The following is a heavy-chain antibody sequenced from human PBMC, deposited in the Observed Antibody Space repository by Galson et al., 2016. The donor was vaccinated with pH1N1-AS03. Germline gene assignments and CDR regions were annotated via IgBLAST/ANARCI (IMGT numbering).Heavy chain of an antibody. V-gene: IGHV3-33*01. J-gene: IGHJ4*02. Sequence: SLRLSCAASGFTLGTYDMHWVRQAPGKGLEWVGINRYYGSSEYYGDSMKGRISISRDNSQNTISLQMNSLRVEDTAVYYCVRGSGYYFDSWGQGTLVTVSS. CDR2: NRYYGSSE. D-gene: IGHD3-3*01. CDR3: VRGSGYYFDS. CDR1: GFTLGTYD.